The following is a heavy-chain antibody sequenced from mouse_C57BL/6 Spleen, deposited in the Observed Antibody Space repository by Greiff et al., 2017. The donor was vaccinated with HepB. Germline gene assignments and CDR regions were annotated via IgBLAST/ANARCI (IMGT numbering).Heavy chain of an antibody. CDR2: IYPSDSET. CDR1: GYTFTSYW. Sequence: QVQLKQPGAELVRPGSSVKLSCKASGYTFTSYWMDWVKQRPGQGLEWIGNIYPSDSETHYNQKFKDKATLTVDKSSSTAYMQLSSLTSEDSAVYYCARRGGYYDYDLWFAYWGQGTLVTVSA. V-gene: IGHV1-61*01. CDR3: ARRGGYYDYDLWFAY. J-gene: IGHJ3*01. D-gene: IGHD2-4*01.